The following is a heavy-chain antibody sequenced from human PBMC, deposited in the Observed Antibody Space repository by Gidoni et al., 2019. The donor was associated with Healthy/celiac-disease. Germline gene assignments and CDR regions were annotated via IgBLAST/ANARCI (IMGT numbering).Heavy chain of an antibody. Sequence: AYAASVKGRFTISRDDSKNTAYLQMNSLKTEDTAVYYCTRLAATVTTIDYWGQGTLVTVSS. J-gene: IGHJ4*02. V-gene: IGHV3-73*01. D-gene: IGHD4-17*01. CDR3: TRLAATVTTIDY.